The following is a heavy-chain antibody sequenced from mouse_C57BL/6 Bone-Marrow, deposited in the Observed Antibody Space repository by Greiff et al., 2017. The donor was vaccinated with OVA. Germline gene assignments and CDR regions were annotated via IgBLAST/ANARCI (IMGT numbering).Heavy chain of an antibody. V-gene: IGHV1-42*01. D-gene: IGHD1-1*01. J-gene: IGHJ2*01. CDR1: GYSFTGYY. CDR2: INPSTGGT. CDR3: ARGLRWDYFDY. Sequence: VQLQQSGPELVKPGASVKISCKASGYSFTGYYMNWVKQSPEKSLEWIGEINPSTGGTTYNQKFKAKATLTVDKSSSTAYMQLKSLTSEDSAVYYCARGLRWDYFDYWGQGTTLTVSS.